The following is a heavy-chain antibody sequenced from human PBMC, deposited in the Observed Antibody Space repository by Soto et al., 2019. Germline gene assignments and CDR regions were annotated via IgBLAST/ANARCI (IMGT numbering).Heavy chain of an antibody. CDR3: ARGGSGSQTVGY. D-gene: IGHD1-26*01. Sequence: EVQVVESGGGLVQPGGSLRLSCAASGFTVSNNYMTWFRQAPGKGLEWVSLIYSRGGTDYADSVKGRFTISRDNSKNMVYPQMNSLRVEDTAVDYCARGGSGSQTVGYWGQGARVTVSS. CDR1: GFTVSNNY. V-gene: IGHV3-66*01. J-gene: IGHJ4*02. CDR2: IYSRGGT.